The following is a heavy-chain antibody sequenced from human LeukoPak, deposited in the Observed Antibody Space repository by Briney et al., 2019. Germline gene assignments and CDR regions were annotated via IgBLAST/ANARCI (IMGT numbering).Heavy chain of an antibody. J-gene: IGHJ4*02. CDR2: INHSGST. CDR1: GGSFSGYY. V-gene: IGHV4-34*01. CDR3: ARGRRIAAAGSLPAVYNY. D-gene: IGHD6-13*01. Sequence: PSETLSLTCAVYGGSFSGYYWSWIRQPPGKGLEWIGEINHSGSTNYNPSLKSRVTISVDTSKNQFSLKLSSVTAADTAVYYCARGRRIAAAGSLPAVYNYWGQGTLVTVSS.